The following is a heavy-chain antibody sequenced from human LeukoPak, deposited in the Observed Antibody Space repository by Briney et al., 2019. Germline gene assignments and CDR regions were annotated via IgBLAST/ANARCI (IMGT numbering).Heavy chain of an antibody. CDR3: ARDLGQAYFDY. CDR2: INPSGGST. J-gene: IGHJ4*02. Sequence: ASVKVSCKASGYTFTSYYMHWVRQAPGQGLEWMGIINPSGGSTSYAQKFQGRVTMTRDTSTSTVYMELSSLRSEDTAAYYCARDLGQAYFDYWGQGTLVTVSS. CDR1: GYTFTSYY. V-gene: IGHV1-46*01.